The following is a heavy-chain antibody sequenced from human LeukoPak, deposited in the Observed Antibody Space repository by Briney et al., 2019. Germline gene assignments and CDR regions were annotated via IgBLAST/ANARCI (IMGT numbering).Heavy chain of an antibody. CDR3: ARDLVVGSRAARYFDL. CDR1: GYTFTSYY. CDR2: INPSGGST. V-gene: IGHV1-46*01. Sequence: ASVNVSCKASGYTFTSYYIHWVQQAPGQGLEWMGIINPSGGSTSYAQKFQGRVTMTRDTSTSTVYMELSSLRSEDTAVYYCARDLVVGSRAARYFDLWGRGTLLTVSS. J-gene: IGHJ2*01. D-gene: IGHD2-2*01.